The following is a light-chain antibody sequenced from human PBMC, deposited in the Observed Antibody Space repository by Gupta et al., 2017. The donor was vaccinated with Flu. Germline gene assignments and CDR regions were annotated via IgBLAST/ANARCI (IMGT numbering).Light chain of an antibody. CDR1: QSVNIY. Sequence: EIVLTQSPATLSLSPGDRAILSCRASQSVNIYLAWYQQKPGQPPRLLMFDASKRAAGISDRFSGSGSGKDLTLTTSTREQEDFAGYYCQQRSGFPMYTFGQGTKL. CDR3: QQRSGFPMYT. J-gene: IGKJ2*01. V-gene: IGKV3-11*01. CDR2: DAS.